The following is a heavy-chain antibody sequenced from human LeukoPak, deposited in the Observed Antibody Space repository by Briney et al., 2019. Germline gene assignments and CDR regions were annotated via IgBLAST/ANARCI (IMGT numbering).Heavy chain of an antibody. D-gene: IGHD6-13*01. CDR3: ARVAAAAAFDY. CDR1: GGSFSGYY. CDR2: INHSGST. V-gene: IGHV4-34*01. Sequence: SETLSLTCAVYGGSFSGYYWSWIRQPPGKGLEWIGEINHSGSTNYNPSLKSRVTISVDTSKNQFSLKLSPVTAADTAVYYCARVAAAAAFDYWGQGTLVTVSS. J-gene: IGHJ4*02.